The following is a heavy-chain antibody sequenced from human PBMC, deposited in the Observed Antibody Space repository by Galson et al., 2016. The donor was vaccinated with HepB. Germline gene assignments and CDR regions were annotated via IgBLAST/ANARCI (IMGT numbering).Heavy chain of an antibody. CDR1: GFTFSSYG. D-gene: IGHD3-16*01. V-gene: IGHV3-33*01. CDR2: IWYDGSNK. CDR3: ARDSVGFSPLFGGTPGGY. Sequence: SLRLSCAASGFTFSSYGMHWVRQAPGKGLEWVAVIWYDGSNKYYADSVKGRFTISRDNSKNTLYLQMNSLRAEDTAVYYCARDSVGFSPLFGGTPGGYWGQGTLVTVSS. J-gene: IGHJ4*02.